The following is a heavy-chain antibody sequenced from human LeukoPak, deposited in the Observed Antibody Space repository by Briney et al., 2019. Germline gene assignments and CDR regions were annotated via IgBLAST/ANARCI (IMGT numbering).Heavy chain of an antibody. CDR3: ARVPGVFYDTLTGYGSGWFDP. CDR2: IDYSGSI. D-gene: IGHD3-9*01. J-gene: IGHJ5*02. V-gene: IGHV4-28*05. Sequence: SDTLSLTCTVSGYSINSGHWWGWIRQPPGKGLEWIGYIDYSGSIYYNPSLRSRAAISVDTSRNQFSLRLRSMTAADTAVYYCARVPGVFYDTLTGYGSGWFDPWGQGTLVTVPS. CDR1: GYSINSGHW.